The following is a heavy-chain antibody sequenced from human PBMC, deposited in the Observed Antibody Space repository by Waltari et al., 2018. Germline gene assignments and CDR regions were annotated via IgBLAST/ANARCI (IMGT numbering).Heavy chain of an antibody. CDR3: ARVDVVVTAQGMDV. CDR2: MNPNSGNT. Sequence: HVQLVQSGAEVNKPGALVKVSYQASGSTFASFDFYWVRPATGQGLEWMGWMNPNSGNTGYAQKFQGRVTMTRNTSISTAYMELSSLRSEDTAVYYCARVDVVVTAQGMDVWGQGTTVTVSS. D-gene: IGHD2-21*02. J-gene: IGHJ6*02. V-gene: IGHV1-8*01. CDR1: GSTFASFD.